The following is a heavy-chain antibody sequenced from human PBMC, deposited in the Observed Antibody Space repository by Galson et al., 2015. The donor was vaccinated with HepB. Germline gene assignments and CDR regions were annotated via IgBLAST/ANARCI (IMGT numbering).Heavy chain of an antibody. CDR2: IKQDGSEK. V-gene: IGHV3-7*01. CDR3: AVDRRYSSGWAPFDY. CDR1: GFTFSSYW. J-gene: IGHJ4*02. D-gene: IGHD6-19*01. Sequence: SLRLSCAASGFTFSSYWMSWVRQAPGKGLEWVANIKQDGSEKYYVDSLKGRFTNSRDNAKNSLYLQMNSLRAEDTAVYYCAVDRRYSSGWAPFDYWGQGTLVTVSS.